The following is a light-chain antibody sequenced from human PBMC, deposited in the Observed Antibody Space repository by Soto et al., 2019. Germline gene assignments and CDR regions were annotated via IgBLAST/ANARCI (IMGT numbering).Light chain of an antibody. CDR3: LQDYSYPYT. Sequence: AIQMTQYPSSLSASVGDRVTITCRASQDIKNDLGWYQQKPGRAPKLLMYSASTLHTEVPSRFSGSGSGSDFTLTISSLQPEDFATYYCLQDYSYPYTFGQGTKLEIK. CDR1: QDIKND. J-gene: IGKJ2*01. CDR2: SAS. V-gene: IGKV1-6*01.